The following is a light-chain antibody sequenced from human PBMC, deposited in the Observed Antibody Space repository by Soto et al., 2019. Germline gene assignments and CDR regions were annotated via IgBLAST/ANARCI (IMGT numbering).Light chain of an antibody. CDR1: QSVSSNY. J-gene: IGKJ1*01. CDR2: GAS. Sequence: IVFTQSPGTPSLSPGERGALSCRASQSVSSNYVAWYQQKPGQAPRLLISGASNRATGTPDRFRGSGSGTDFTLTITRLEPEDFAVYYCHQYGSAPWTFGQGTKVDIK. V-gene: IGKV3-20*01. CDR3: HQYGSAPWT.